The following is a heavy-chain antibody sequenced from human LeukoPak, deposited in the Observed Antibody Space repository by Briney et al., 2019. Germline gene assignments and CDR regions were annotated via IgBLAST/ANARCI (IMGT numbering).Heavy chain of an antibody. CDR2: IYYSGST. CDR3: ARDFPGGLKT. CDR1: GGSISSHY. J-gene: IGHJ4*02. D-gene: IGHD3-10*01. Sequence: SETLSLTCTVSGGSISSHYWSWIRQPPGKGLEWIGYIYYSGSTNYNPSLKSRVTISVDTSKNQFSLKLSSVTAADTAVYYYARDFPGGLKTWGQGTLVTVSS. V-gene: IGHV4-59*11.